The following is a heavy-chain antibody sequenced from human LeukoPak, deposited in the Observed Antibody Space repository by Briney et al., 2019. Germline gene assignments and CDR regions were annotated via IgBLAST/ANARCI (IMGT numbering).Heavy chain of an antibody. J-gene: IGHJ4*02. CDR1: GFTFSSYA. D-gene: IGHD3-22*01. Sequence: GGSLRLSCVASGFTFSSYALNWVRQTPGKGLEWVSTISGSGASTYYADAVRGRFTISRDNSRNTLQLQMNSLRAEDTAVYYCARGGYYDSRGRNFEYWGQGTLVTVSS. V-gene: IGHV3-23*01. CDR3: ARGGYYDSRGRNFEY. CDR2: ISGSGAST.